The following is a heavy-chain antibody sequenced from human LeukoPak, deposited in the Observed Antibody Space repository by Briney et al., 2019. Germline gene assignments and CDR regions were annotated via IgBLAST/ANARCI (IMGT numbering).Heavy chain of an antibody. Sequence: ASVKVSCKASGYTFTSYGISWVRQAPGQGLEWMGWISAYNGNTNYAQKFQGRVTITADKSTSTAYMELSSLRSEDTAVYYCARARIQLWFHDYWGQGTLVTVSS. J-gene: IGHJ4*02. CDR3: ARARIQLWFHDY. CDR2: ISAYNGNT. CDR1: GYTFTSYG. V-gene: IGHV1-18*01. D-gene: IGHD5-18*01.